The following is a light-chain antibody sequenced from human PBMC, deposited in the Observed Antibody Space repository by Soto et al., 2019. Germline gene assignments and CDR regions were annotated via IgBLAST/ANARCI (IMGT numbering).Light chain of an antibody. J-gene: IGLJ3*02. Sequence: QSALTQPASVSGSPGQSITISCTGTSSDVGAYNLVSWYQQHPGRAPKLFIFDVSDRPSGVSDRFSGSKSGNTASLTISWLPAEDEASYYCSSYTNTSNLVFGGVTKLTVL. V-gene: IGLV2-14*02. CDR1: SSDVGAYNL. CDR3: SSYTNTSNLV. CDR2: DVS.